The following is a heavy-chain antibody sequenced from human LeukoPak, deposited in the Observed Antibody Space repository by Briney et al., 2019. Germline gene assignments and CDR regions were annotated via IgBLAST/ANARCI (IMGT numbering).Heavy chain of an antibody. CDR2: IKSKTDGGTT. V-gene: IGHV3-15*01. J-gene: IGHJ4*02. D-gene: IGHD3-16*02. Sequence: PGGSLRLSCAASGFTFSNAWMSWVRQAPGKGLEWVGRIKSKTDGGTTDYAAPVKGRFTISRDDSKNTLYLQMNSLKTEDTAVYYCTTVLKDYVWGSYRYRNDYWGQGTLVTVSS. CDR3: TTVLKDYVWGSYRYRNDY. CDR1: GFTFSNAW.